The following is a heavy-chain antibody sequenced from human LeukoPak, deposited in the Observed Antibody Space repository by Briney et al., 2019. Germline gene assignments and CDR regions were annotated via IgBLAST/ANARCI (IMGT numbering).Heavy chain of an antibody. CDR2: ISYDGSNK. D-gene: IGHD4-11*01. Sequence: GSLRLSCAASGFTFSSYGMHWVRQAPGKGLEWVAVISYDGSNKYYADSVEGRFTISRDNSKNTLYLQMNSLRAEDTAVYYCASVPFDYSIHNYYYYYGMDVWGQGTTVTVSS. J-gene: IGHJ6*02. V-gene: IGHV3-30*03. CDR3: ASVPFDYSIHNYYYYYGMDV. CDR1: GFTFSSYG.